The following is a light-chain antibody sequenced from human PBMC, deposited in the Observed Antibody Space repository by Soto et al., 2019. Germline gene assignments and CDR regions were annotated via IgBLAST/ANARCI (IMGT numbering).Light chain of an antibody. CDR2: DVS. V-gene: IGLV2-14*03. CDR3: SSYTTSSTPV. J-gene: IGLJ3*02. CDR1: SSDVGGYNY. Sequence: QSALTQPASVSGSPGQSITISCTGTSSDVGGYNYVSWFQYHPGKAPKLIIYDVSNRPSGVSYRFSGSKSGNTASLTISGLQAEDEADYYCSSYTTSSTPVFGGGTQLTVL.